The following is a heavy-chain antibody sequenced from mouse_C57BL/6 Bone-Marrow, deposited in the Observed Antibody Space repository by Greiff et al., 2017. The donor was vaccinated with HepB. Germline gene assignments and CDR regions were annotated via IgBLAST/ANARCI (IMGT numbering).Heavy chain of an antibody. CDR3: AREDWHAMDY. CDR2: ISYDGSN. Sequence: EVKLMESGPGLVKPSQSLSLTCSVTGYSITSGYYWNWIRQFPGNKLEWMGYISYDGSNNYNPSLKNRISITRDTSKNQFFLKLNSVTTEDTATYYCAREDWHAMDYWGQGTSVTVSS. CDR1: GYSITSGYY. V-gene: IGHV3-6*01. J-gene: IGHJ4*01. D-gene: IGHD4-1*01.